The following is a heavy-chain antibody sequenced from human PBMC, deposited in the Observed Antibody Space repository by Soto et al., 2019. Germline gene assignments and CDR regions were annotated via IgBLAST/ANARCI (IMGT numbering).Heavy chain of an antibody. CDR2: IIPIFGTA. V-gene: IGHV1-69*13. Sequence: ASVKVSCKASGGTFSSYAISWVRQAPGQGLKWMGGIIPIFGTANYAQKFQGRVTITADESTSTAYMELSSLRSEDTAVYYCARDKDYGSGPHFDYWGQGTLVTVSS. CDR1: GGTFSSYA. CDR3: ARDKDYGSGPHFDY. J-gene: IGHJ4*02. D-gene: IGHD3-10*01.